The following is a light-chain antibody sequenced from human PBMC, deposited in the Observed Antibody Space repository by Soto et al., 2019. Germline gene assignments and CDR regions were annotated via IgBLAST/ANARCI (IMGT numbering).Light chain of an antibody. CDR2: AAS. J-gene: IGKJ2*01. Sequence: DIQMTQSPSSLSASVGDRVTITCRKSQSITNYLNWYQQKPGKAPKLLIYAASTLQSGVPSRFSGSGSGTDFTLTISSLQPGDFASYYCQQTYTSPLYTFGQGTKLEIK. CDR1: QSITNY. V-gene: IGKV1-39*01. CDR3: QQTYTSPLYT.